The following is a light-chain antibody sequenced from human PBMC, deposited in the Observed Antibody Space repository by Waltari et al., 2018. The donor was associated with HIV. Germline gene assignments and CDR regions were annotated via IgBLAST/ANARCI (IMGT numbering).Light chain of an antibody. CDR2: ANH. CDR3: GTWDTSLNAGV. V-gene: IGLV1-51*01. J-gene: IGLJ2*01. Sequence: QSVLTQPPAVSAAPGQKVTISCSGTTSNIGNNFVCWYQKLPGTAPKLLIFANHNRPSGVSDRFSASKSATSATLDITGLHTGDEAEYYCGTWDTSLNAGVFGGGTKVSVL. CDR1: TSNIGNNF.